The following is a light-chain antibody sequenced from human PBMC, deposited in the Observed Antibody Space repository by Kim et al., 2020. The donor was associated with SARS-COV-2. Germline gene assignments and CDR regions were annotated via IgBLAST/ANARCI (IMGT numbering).Light chain of an antibody. CDR2: TAS. V-gene: IGKV1-39*01. CDR1: QRINTY. Sequence: DIQMTQSPPSLSASVGDRVTISCRASQRINTYLNWYQQSPGKAPKLLIYTASSLQSGVPSRFSGAGSGTDFTLTISSLQPEDFATYYCQQSYSSPYTFGQGTKVDIK. CDR3: QQSYSSPYT. J-gene: IGKJ1*01.